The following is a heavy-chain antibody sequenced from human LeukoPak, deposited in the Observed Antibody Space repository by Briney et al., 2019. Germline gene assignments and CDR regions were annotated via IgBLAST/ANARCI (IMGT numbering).Heavy chain of an antibody. CDR1: GYSFTSYW. CDR3: ARHSYCSSTSCYRFFDY. J-gene: IGHJ4*02. Sequence: GESLKISCKGSGYSFTSYWIGWVRQMPRKGLEWMGIIYPGDSDTRYSPSLQGQVTLSADKSISTAYLQWSSLKASDTAMYYCARHSYCSSTSCYRFFDYWGQGTLVTVSS. V-gene: IGHV5-51*01. CDR2: IYPGDSDT. D-gene: IGHD2-2*01.